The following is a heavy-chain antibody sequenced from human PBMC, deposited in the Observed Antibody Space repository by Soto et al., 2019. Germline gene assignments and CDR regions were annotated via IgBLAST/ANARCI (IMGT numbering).Heavy chain of an antibody. D-gene: IGHD4-17*01. CDR2: IIPIFGTA. CDR3: ARYKTTVVTPGYYYYGMYV. Sequence: GASVKVSCKASGGTFSSYAISWVRQAPGQGLEWMGGIIPIFGTANYAQKFQGRVTITADESTSTAYMELSSLRSEDTAVYYCARYKTTVVTPGYYYYGMYVWGQGTTVTVSS. J-gene: IGHJ6*02. V-gene: IGHV1-69*13. CDR1: GGTFSSYA.